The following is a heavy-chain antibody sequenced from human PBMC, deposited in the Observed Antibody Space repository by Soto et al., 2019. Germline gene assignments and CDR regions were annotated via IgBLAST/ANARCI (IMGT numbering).Heavy chain of an antibody. CDR3: ARDLYCSSTPARSVGYYYGMDV. CDR1: GGTFSSYT. Sequence: QVQLVQSGAEVKKPGSSVKVSCKASGGTFSSYTISWVRQAPGQGLEWMGRIIPILGIANYAQKFQGRVTITADKSTSTAYMGLSSRRSEDTAVYYCARDLYCSSTPARSVGYYYGMDVWGQGTTVTVSS. J-gene: IGHJ6*02. CDR2: IIPILGIA. D-gene: IGHD2-2*01. V-gene: IGHV1-69*08.